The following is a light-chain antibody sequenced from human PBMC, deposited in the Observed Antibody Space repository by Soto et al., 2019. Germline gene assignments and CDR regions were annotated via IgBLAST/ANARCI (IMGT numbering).Light chain of an antibody. Sequence: DIQLTQSPSFLSASVGDRVTITCRASQVIAGYLAWYQQKPGKAPKLLIYAASPLQSGVPSRFSGSGSGTELTLTISRLQPEDFATYYCQHLVTFGGGTKVEIK. CDR1: QVIAGY. CDR3: QHLVT. CDR2: AAS. V-gene: IGKV1-9*01. J-gene: IGKJ4*01.